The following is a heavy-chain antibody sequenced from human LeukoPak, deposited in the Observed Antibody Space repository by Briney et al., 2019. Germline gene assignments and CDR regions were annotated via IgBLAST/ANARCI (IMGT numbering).Heavy chain of an antibody. CDR1: GFTFSTYS. CDR3: ARDRRSGVLGS. J-gene: IGHJ4*02. V-gene: IGHV3-21*01. Sequence: GGSLRLSCAASGFTFSTYSMNWVRQAPGKGLEWVSSISSSGSYTYYADSVKGRFTISRDNAMKSLYLQMNSLRAEDTAVYYCARDRRSGVLGSWGQGTLVTVSS. CDR2: ISSSGSYT. D-gene: IGHD2-15*01.